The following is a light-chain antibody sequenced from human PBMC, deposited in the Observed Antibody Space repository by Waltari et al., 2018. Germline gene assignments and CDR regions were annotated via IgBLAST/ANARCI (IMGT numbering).Light chain of an antibody. V-gene: IGKV4-1*01. Sequence: DIVMTQSPDSLAVSLGARATINCKSSQSVLYRSNNKNHLAWYQQKPGQPPKLLISWASTRESGVPDRFNGSGSGADFTLTISSLQAEDVAVYYCHQYHSSPFIFGPGTKVDIK. CDR3: HQYHSSPFI. CDR2: WAS. CDR1: QSVLYRSNNKNH. J-gene: IGKJ3*01.